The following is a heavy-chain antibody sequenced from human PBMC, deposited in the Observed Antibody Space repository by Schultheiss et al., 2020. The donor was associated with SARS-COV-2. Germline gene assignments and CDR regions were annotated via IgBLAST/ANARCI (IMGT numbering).Heavy chain of an antibody. CDR1: GGSLSDYN. J-gene: IGHJ5*02. CDR2: INHSGST. Sequence: SETLSLTCAVNGGSLSDYNGTWIRQSPGRGLEWIGEINHSGSTNYNPSLKSRVTISVDTSKNQFSLKLSSVTAADTAVYYCARGGSEYSSSSVAEWFDPWGQGTLVTVSS. V-gene: IGHV4-34*01. D-gene: IGHD6-6*01. CDR3: ARGGSEYSSSSVAEWFDP.